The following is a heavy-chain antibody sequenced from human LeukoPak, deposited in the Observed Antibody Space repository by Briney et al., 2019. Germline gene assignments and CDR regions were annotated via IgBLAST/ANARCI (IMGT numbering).Heavy chain of an antibody. CDR3: ARRSGSYRRNYFDY. V-gene: IGHV1-8*01. CDR2: MNPNSGNT. J-gene: IGHJ4*02. CDR1: GYTFTSYD. D-gene: IGHD1-26*01. Sequence: GASVKVSCKASGYTFTSYDINWVRQATGQGLEWMGWMNPNSGNTGYAQKFQGRVTMTRNTSISTAYMELSGLRSEDTAVYYCARRSGSYRRNYFDYWGQGTLVTVSS.